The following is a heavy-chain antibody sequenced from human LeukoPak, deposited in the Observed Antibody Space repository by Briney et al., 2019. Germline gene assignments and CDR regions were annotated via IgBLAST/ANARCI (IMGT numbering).Heavy chain of an antibody. J-gene: IGHJ4*02. CDR1: GFTFSSYA. CDR2: ITGSGGRT. V-gene: IGHV3-23*01. Sequence: GGSLRLSCAASGFTFSSYAMSWVRQAPGKGLEWVSGITGSGGRTWYADSVKGRFTISRDNSKNTLYLQMNSLRAEDTALYYCAKDVGKWESLHFFDYWGQGTLVTVSS. CDR3: AKDVGKWESLHFFDY. D-gene: IGHD1-26*01.